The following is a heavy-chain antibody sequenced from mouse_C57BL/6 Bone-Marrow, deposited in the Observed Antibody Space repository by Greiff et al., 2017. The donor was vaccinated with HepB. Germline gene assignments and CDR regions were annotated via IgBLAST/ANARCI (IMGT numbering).Heavy chain of an antibody. J-gene: IGHJ4*01. D-gene: IGHD1-1*01. V-gene: IGHV1-52*01. CDR3: ARSYYYGSSYYAMDY. Sequence: QVQLKQPGAELVRPGSSVKLSCKASGYTFTSYWMHWVKQRPIQGLEWIGNIDPSDSETHYNQKFKDKATLTVDKSSSTAYMQLSSLTSEDSAAYYCARSYYYGSSYYAMDYWGQGTSVTVSS. CDR1: GYTFTSYW. CDR2: IDPSDSET.